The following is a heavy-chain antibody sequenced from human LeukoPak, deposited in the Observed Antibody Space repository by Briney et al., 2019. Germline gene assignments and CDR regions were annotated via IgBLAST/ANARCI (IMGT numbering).Heavy chain of an antibody. CDR1: GYTFTSYW. V-gene: IGHV5-51*01. D-gene: IGHD6-6*01. J-gene: IGHJ5*02. CDR3: ARLIVGSSSTGWFDP. Sequence: GESLKISCQSSGYTFTSYWIGLVRQMPGKGLQWMGIIYPGDSDTTYSPSFQGQVTISADKSISTAYPQWSSLKASDTAIYYCARLIVGSSSTGWFDPWGQGTLVTVSS. CDR2: IYPGDSDT.